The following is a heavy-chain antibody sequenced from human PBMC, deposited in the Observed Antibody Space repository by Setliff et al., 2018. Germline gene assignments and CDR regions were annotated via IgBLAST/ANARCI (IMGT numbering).Heavy chain of an antibody. CDR3: ARDSVLGSTWYELIASDF. J-gene: IGHJ4*02. D-gene: IGHD6-13*01. V-gene: IGHV1-18*01. Sequence: ASVKVSCKASGYTFTRHGISWVRQAPGQGLEWMGWISVYNGDTHYPQRLQGRVTMTTDTSTSTAYIELKSLRSDDTAVYFCARDSVLGSTWYELIASDFWGQGSLVTVSS. CDR2: ISVYNGDT. CDR1: GYTFTRHG.